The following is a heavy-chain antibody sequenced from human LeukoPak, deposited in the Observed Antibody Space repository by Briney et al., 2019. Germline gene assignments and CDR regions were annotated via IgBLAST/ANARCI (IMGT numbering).Heavy chain of an antibody. V-gene: IGHV3-21*01. CDR3: ARGLVGATDYYMDV. CDR2: ISSSSSHI. D-gene: IGHD1-26*01. Sequence: KSEGSLRLSCAASGFTFNSYNMNLVRQPPGKGLDWVSSISSSSSHIYYADSVKGRFTISRDNAKNSLYLQMNSLRAEDTAVYYCARGLVGATDYYMDVWGKGTTVTVSS. CDR1: GFTFNSYN. J-gene: IGHJ6*03.